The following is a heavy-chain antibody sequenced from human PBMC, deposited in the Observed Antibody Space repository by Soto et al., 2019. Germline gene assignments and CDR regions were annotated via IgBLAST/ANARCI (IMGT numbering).Heavy chain of an antibody. Sequence: SETLSLTCTVVGGSISSYYCSWIRQPQEKGLEWIGYISYSAITDYNPSLKSRVTISVDTSKSQFSLKLSSVTASDTAVYYCARGGGVYYFDYWGQGTLVTVSS. D-gene: IGHD2-8*02. CDR2: ISYSAIT. V-gene: IGHV4-59*01. J-gene: IGHJ4*02. CDR3: ARGGGVYYFDY. CDR1: GGSISSYY.